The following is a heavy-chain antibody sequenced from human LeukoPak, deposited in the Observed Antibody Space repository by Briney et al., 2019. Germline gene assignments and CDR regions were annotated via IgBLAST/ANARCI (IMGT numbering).Heavy chain of an antibody. V-gene: IGHV1-69*05. CDR3: AGGYSGYDLPDY. Sequence: SLKVSCKASGCTFSSYAISWVRQAPGQGLEWMGGIIPIFGTANYAQKCQGRVTMTRDTSTSTVYMELSSLRSEDTAVYYCAGGYSGYDLPDYWGQGTLVTVSS. J-gene: IGHJ4*02. CDR1: GCTFSSYA. CDR2: IIPIFGTA. D-gene: IGHD5-12*01.